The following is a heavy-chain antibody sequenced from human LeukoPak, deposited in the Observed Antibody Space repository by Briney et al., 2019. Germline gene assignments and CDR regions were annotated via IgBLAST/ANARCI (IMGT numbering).Heavy chain of an antibody. J-gene: IGHJ6*02. CDR2: INPNSGGT. CDR1: GYTFTGYY. CDR3: ARDVVASVETSYGMDV. Sequence: ASVKVSCKASGYTFTGYYMHWVRQAPGQGLGWMGWINPNSGGTNYAQKFQGRVTMTRDTSISTAYMELSRLRSDDTAVYYCARDVVASVETSYGMDVWGQGTTVTVSS. D-gene: IGHD2-21*01. V-gene: IGHV1-2*02.